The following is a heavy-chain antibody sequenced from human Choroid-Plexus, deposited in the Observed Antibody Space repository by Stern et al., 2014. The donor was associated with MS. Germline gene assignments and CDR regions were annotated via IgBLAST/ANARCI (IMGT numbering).Heavy chain of an antibody. CDR2: ISYDGSDK. J-gene: IGHJ4*02. Sequence: VQLEESGGGVAQPGRPLILSCAASGFTFSNFGMHWVRQVPGKGLEWVALISYDGSDKYYADSVKGRFTIFRDNSKNTLYMHMNSLRAEDTAVYYCAKDRQWSTYFFDYWGQGSLVTVSS. CDR1: GFTFSNFG. D-gene: IGHD2-15*01. V-gene: IGHV3-30*18. CDR3: AKDRQWSTYFFDY.